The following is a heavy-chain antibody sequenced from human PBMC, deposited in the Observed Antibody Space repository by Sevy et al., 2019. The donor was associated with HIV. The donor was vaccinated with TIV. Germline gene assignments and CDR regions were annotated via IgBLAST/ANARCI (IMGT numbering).Heavy chain of an antibody. V-gene: IGHV3-48*03. CDR1: GFTFRSYE. Sequence: GGYLRLSCEGSGFTFRSYEMNWVRQAPGKGLEWVSYIYASGSPIYYSDSVRGRFTISRDDAKNSLYLQMDDLRVDDTAYYYCAREVGYYYYYGMDVWGQGTTVTVSS. CDR3: AREVGYYYYYGMDV. CDR2: IYASGSPI. J-gene: IGHJ6*02.